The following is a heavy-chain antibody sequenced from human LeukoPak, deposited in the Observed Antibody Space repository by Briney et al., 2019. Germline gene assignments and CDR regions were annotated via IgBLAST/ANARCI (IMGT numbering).Heavy chain of an antibody. D-gene: IGHD6-19*01. Sequence: GESLKISCKGSGYSFTSYWIGWVRQIPGKGLEWMGIIYPGDSDTRYSPSFQGQVTISADKSISTAYLQWSSLKASDTAMYYCARQVAVAGTAIDYWGQGTLVTVSS. V-gene: IGHV5-51*01. CDR1: GYSFTSYW. J-gene: IGHJ4*02. CDR3: ARQVAVAGTAIDY. CDR2: IYPGDSDT.